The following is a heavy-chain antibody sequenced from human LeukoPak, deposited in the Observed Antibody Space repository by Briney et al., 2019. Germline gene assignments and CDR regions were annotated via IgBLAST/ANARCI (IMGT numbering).Heavy chain of an antibody. J-gene: IGHJ4*02. Sequence: ASVKVSCKASGYTFTSYDTNWVRQATGQGLEWMGWMNPNSGNTGYAQKFQGRVTMTRNTSISTAYMELSSLRSEDTAVYYCARGYCSSTSCFFSAYYFDYWGQGTLVTVSS. CDR1: GYTFTSYD. D-gene: IGHD2-2*01. CDR2: MNPNSGNT. V-gene: IGHV1-8*01. CDR3: ARGYCSSTSCFFSAYYFDY.